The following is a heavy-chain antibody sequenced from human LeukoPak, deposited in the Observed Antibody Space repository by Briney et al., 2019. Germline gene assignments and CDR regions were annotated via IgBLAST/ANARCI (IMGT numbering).Heavy chain of an antibody. J-gene: IGHJ4*02. V-gene: IGHV3-74*01. Sequence: GGSLRLSCAASGFTFSNYWMHWVRQAPGKGLVWVPRINSDGSGTSYADSVKGRFTISRDNAKNTLSLQMNSLRAEDTAVYYCARPPPYCGGDCYRFDYWGQGTLVTVSS. D-gene: IGHD2-21*02. CDR1: GFTFSNYW. CDR2: INSDGSGT. CDR3: ARPPPYCGGDCYRFDY.